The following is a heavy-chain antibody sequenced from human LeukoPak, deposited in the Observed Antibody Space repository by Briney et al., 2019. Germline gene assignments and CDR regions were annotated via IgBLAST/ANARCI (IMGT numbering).Heavy chain of an antibody. J-gene: IGHJ6*03. Sequence: GGSLRLSCAASGFTFSNSAMTSVRQAPGKGLEWVSAISGSSGSPHYADSVKGRFTISRDNSKNTLYLQMNSPRAEDTAVYYCAKGGYSSSWYNYYYYYMDVWGKGTTVTVSS. D-gene: IGHD6-13*01. CDR3: AKGGYSSSWYNYYYYYMDV. CDR1: GFTFSNSA. CDR2: ISGSSGSP. V-gene: IGHV3-23*01.